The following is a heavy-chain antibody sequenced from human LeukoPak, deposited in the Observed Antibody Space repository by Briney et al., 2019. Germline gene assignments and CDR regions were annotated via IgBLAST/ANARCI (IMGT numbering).Heavy chain of an antibody. CDR3: ARIRGDTLTGYYYYYGMDV. V-gene: IGHV4-34*01. Sequence: SETLSLTCAVYGGSFSGYYWSWIRQPPGKGLEWIGEINHSGSTNYNPSLKSRVTISVDTSKNQFSLKLSSVTAADTAVYYCARIRGDTLTGYYYYYGMDVWGKGTTVTVSS. CDR2: INHSGST. J-gene: IGHJ6*04. CDR1: GGSFSGYY. D-gene: IGHD3-9*01.